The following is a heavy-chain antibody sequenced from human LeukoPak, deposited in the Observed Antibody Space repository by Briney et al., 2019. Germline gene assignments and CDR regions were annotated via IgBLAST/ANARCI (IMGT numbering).Heavy chain of an antibody. CDR1: GGSISSYY. J-gene: IGHJ6*03. CDR2: IYTSGST. D-gene: IGHD6-19*01. CDR3: ARDNSSGWYEYYYYYYMDV. Sequence: SETLSLTCTVSGGSISSYYWSWIRQPAGKGLEWIGRIYTSGSTNYNPSLKSRVTMSVDTSKNQFSLKLSSVTAADTAVYYCARDNSSGWYEYYYYYYMDVWGKGTTVTVSS. V-gene: IGHV4-4*07.